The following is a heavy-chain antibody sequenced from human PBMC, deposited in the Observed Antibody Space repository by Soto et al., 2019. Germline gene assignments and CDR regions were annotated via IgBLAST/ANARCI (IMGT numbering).Heavy chain of an antibody. CDR1: GGTFSSYA. D-gene: IGHD3-10*01. J-gene: IGHJ6*02. Sequence: SVKVSCKASGGTFSSYAISWVRQAPGQGLEWMGGIIPIFGTANYAQKFQGRVTITADESKNQFSLKLSSVTAADTAVYYCARILWFGALYFCMDVWGQGTTVTVSS. CDR2: IIPIFGTA. V-gene: IGHV1-69*13. CDR3: ARILWFGALYFCMDV.